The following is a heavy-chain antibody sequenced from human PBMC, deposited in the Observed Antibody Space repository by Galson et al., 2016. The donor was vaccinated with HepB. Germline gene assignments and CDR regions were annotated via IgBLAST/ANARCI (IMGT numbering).Heavy chain of an antibody. Sequence: SLRLSCAATGFIFRAYGMNWVRQAPGEGLEWVAGISYDGNNKYYVESAKGRFTISRDNSKNILYLQMNSLRAEDTAVFYCAKTGTTGGMDVWGQGTTVTVSS. CDR1: GFIFRAYG. V-gene: IGHV3-30*18. D-gene: IGHD1-1*01. CDR2: ISYDGNNK. CDR3: AKTGTTGGMDV. J-gene: IGHJ6*02.